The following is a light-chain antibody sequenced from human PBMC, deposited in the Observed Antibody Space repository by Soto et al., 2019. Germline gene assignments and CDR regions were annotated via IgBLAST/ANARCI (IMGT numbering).Light chain of an antibody. Sequence: DIQMTQSPSSLSASVGDRVTITCRSSHYIGNFLAWYQHKPGKSPTILINAASSLQSGAPSRFSGSGSGTDFTLTISSLQPEDVATYYWQKYNSAPFTFGPGTKVDIK. CDR3: QKYNSAPFT. V-gene: IGKV1-27*01. CDR1: HYIGNF. J-gene: IGKJ3*01. CDR2: AAS.